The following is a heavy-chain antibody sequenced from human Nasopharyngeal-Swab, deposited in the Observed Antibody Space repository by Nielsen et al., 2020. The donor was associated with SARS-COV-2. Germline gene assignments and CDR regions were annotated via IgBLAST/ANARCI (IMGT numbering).Heavy chain of an antibody. V-gene: IGHV3-21*01. Sequence: GKGLEWVSSFSSSSSYIYYADSVKGRFTIYRDNAKNSLYLQMNSLRAHNTAVYYCARDRWFGEFLSFDYWGQGTLVTVSS. CDR2: FSSSSSYI. CDR3: ARDRWFGEFLSFDY. D-gene: IGHD3-10*01. J-gene: IGHJ4*02.